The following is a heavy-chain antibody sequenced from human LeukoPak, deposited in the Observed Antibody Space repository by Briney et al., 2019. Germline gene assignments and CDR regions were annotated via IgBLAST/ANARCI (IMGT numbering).Heavy chain of an antibody. CDR1: GFTFNSHG. J-gene: IGHJ4*02. CDR2: IWYDGSHT. D-gene: IGHD6-13*01. CDR3: AKVLAAAGPLILDY. Sequence: GGSLRLSCAASGFTFNSHGMHWVRQAPGEGLEWVAVIWYDGSHTYYADSVKGRFTISRDNSKKMVYLQMDSLRAEDTAVYSCAKVLAAAGPLILDYWGQGTLVTVSS. V-gene: IGHV3-33*06.